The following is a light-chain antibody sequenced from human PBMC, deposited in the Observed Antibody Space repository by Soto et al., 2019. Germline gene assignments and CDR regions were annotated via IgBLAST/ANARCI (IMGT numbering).Light chain of an antibody. CDR2: DAS. CDR3: QQRSTWPPI. CDR1: QGISSY. J-gene: IGKJ3*01. Sequence: KVWTQSPATLSLSPGERATLSCRASQGISSYLAWYQQKPGQAPRLLIYDASNRATGIPARFSGSGSETDFTLTLSSLEPEDFAVYYCQQRSTWPPIFGPGTKVDIK. V-gene: IGKV3-11*01.